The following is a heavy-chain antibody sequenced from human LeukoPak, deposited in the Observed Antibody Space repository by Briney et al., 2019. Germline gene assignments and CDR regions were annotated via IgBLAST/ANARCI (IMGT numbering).Heavy chain of an antibody. CDR2: INPSGGST. CDR1: GYTFTSYY. CDR3: ARDRTIGSGSYYPYFDY. D-gene: IGHD3-10*01. Sequence: PRASVKVSCKASGYTFTSYYMHWVRQAPGQGLEWMGIINPSGGSTSYAQKFQGRVTMTRDTSTSTVYMELSSLRSEDTAVYYCARDRTIGSGSYYPYFDYWGQGTLVTVSS. V-gene: IGHV1-46*01. J-gene: IGHJ4*02.